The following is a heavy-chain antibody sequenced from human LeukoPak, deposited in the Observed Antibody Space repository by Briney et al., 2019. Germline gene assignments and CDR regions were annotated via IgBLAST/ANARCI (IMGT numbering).Heavy chain of an antibody. CDR1: GFAFSIYH. Sequence: PGGSLRLSCAASGFAFSIYHMNWVRQAPGKGLEWVSYISAGNRAIYYADSVKGRFIISRDDAKNSVYLQMNSLRAEDAAVYYCARDSSRGYAADYWGQGTLVTVSS. V-gene: IGHV3-48*04. J-gene: IGHJ4*02. CDR2: ISAGNRAI. CDR3: ARDSSRGYAADY. D-gene: IGHD5-12*01.